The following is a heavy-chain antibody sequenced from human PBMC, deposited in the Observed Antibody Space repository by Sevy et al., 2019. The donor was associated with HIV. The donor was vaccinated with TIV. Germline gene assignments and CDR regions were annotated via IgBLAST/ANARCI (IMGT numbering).Heavy chain of an antibody. CDR2: ISQSGSA. V-gene: IGHV4-34*01. J-gene: IGHJ4*02. D-gene: IGHD2-15*01. CDR1: GVSFSDYY. Sequence: SETLSLTCAVSGVSFSDYYWSWIRQPPGKGLEWIGEISQSGSANYKPSLKSRVMMSLDTSNNQFSLKLTSVTAADTALYYCARGPLFSPEYCSGGSCPTIDFWGQGTLVTVSS. CDR3: ARGPLFSPEYCSGGSCPTIDF.